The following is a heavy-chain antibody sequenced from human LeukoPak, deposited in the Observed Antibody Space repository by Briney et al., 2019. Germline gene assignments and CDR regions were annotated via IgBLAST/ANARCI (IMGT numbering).Heavy chain of an antibody. CDR2: IYYSGST. CDR1: GGSISSGGYY. J-gene: IGHJ3*02. Sequence: PSETLSLTCTVSGGSISSGGYYWSWIRQHPGKGLEWIGYIYYSGSTYYNPSLKSRVTISVDTSKNQFSLKLSSVTAADTAVYYCASTGGDRQLLLPGAFDIWGQGTMVTVSS. D-gene: IGHD2-2*01. CDR3: ASTGGDRQLLLPGAFDI. V-gene: IGHV4-31*03.